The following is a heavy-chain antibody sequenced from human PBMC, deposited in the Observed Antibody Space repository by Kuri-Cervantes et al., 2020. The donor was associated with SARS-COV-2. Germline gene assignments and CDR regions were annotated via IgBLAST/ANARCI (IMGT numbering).Heavy chain of an antibody. Sequence: GESLKISCAASGFTFSAYNMNWVRQAPGKGLEWVSFISSGSTTKYYADSVMGRFTISRDNAKNSLSLQMNSLRVEDMAVYYCARVMKDYDFWSGYSEYQNWFDPWGQGTLVTVSS. CDR2: ISSGSTTK. CDR3: ARVMKDYDFWSGYSEYQNWFDP. CDR1: GFTFSAYN. J-gene: IGHJ5*02. V-gene: IGHV3-48*04. D-gene: IGHD3-3*01.